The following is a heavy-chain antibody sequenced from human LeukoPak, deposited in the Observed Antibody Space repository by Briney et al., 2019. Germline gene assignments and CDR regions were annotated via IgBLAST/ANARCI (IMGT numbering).Heavy chain of an antibody. V-gene: IGHV4-59*01. CDR3: AIHPTSMTRVTKGWFDP. D-gene: IGHD4-17*01. J-gene: IGHJ5*02. CDR2: IYYSGST. CDR1: GGSINSYY. Sequence: RPSETLSLTCTVSGGSINSYYWSWIRQPPGKGLEWIGYIYYSGSTNYNPSLKSRVTISVDTSKNQFSLKLTSVTAADTAVYYCAIHPTSMTRVTKGWFDPWGQGTLVTVSS.